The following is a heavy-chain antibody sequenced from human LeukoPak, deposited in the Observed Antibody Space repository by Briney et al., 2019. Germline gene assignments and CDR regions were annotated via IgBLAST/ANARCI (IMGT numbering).Heavy chain of an antibody. CDR2: IKQDGSEK. CDR3: AREKEGIAAASIIWFDP. D-gene: IGHD6-13*01. Sequence: GGSLRLSCAASGFTFSRYWMSWVRQAPGKGLEWVANIKQDGSEKDYVDSVKGRFTISRDNAKNSLYLQMNSLTAEDTAVYYCAREKEGIAAASIIWFDPWGQGTLVTVSS. CDR1: GFTFSRYW. V-gene: IGHV3-7*01. J-gene: IGHJ5*02.